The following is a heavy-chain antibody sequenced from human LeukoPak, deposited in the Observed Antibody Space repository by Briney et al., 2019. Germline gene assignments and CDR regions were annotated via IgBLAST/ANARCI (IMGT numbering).Heavy chain of an antibody. J-gene: IGHJ5*02. CDR3: ARDYCSGGSCYSNWFDP. CDR1: GFTFSSYG. Sequence: GRSLRLSCAASGFTFSSYGMHWVRQAPGKGLEWVAVISYDGSNKYYADSVKGRFTISRDNSKNTLYLQMNSLRAEDTAVYYCARDYCSGGSCYSNWFDPWGQGTLVTVSS. CDR2: ISYDGSNK. D-gene: IGHD2-15*01. V-gene: IGHV3-30*03.